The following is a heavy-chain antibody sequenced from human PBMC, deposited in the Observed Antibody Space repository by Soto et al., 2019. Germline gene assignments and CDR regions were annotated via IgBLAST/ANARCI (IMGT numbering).Heavy chain of an antibody. J-gene: IGHJ4*02. CDR3: ERDTNMVRGVAYFDY. CDR2: TYYRSKWYN. D-gene: IGHD3-10*01. CDR1: GDSVSSNIPS. V-gene: IGHV6-1*01. Sequence: PSQALSLSSAISGDSVSSNIPSWNWVRQSRWRGLEWLGRTYYRSKWYNDYAVSVKSRITINPDTSKNQFSLQLNSVTPEDTAVYYCERDTNMVRGVAYFDYWGQGTLVTVSS.